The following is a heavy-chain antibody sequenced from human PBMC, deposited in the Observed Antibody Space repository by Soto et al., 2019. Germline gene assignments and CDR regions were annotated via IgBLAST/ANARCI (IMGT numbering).Heavy chain of an antibody. Sequence: SETLSLTCAVSGYSISSGYYWGWIRQPPGKGLEWIGSIYHSGSTYYNPSLKSRVTISVDTSKNKFSLKLSSVTAADTAVYYCARDQQDSPDYDFWSGYQPHYYYYGMDVWGQGTTVTVSS. V-gene: IGHV4-38-2*02. J-gene: IGHJ6*02. CDR3: ARDQQDSPDYDFWSGYQPHYYYYGMDV. CDR2: IYHSGST. CDR1: GYSISSGYY. D-gene: IGHD3-3*01.